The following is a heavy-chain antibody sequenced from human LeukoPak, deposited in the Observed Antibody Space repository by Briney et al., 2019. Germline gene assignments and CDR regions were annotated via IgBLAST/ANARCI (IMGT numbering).Heavy chain of an antibody. D-gene: IGHD3-3*01. CDR1: GGSISSYY. CDR3: ARANDYDFWSGYRHWFDP. V-gene: IGHV4-59*01. J-gene: IGHJ5*02. CDR2: IYYSGST. Sequence: SETLSLTCTVSGGSISSYYWSWIRQPPGKGLEWIGYIYYSGSTNYNPSLKSRVTISVDTSKNQFSLKLSSVTAADTAVYYCARANDYDFWSGYRHWFDPWGQGTLVTVSS.